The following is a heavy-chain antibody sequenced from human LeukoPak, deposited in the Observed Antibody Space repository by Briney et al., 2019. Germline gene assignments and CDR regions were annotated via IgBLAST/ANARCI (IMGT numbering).Heavy chain of an antibody. J-gene: IGHJ5*02. CDR1: GFSFSDNF. CDR3: ARGAYGWTFNP. Sequence: GGSLRLSCTASGFSFSDNFMGWIRQAPGKGLQWVSYINGGGDMIYYSDAVKGRFSISRDNSKRSLYLQMNRLRVDDTAVYFCARGAYGWTFNPWGQGTLVSVSS. V-gene: IGHV3-11*01. D-gene: IGHD3-10*01. CDR2: INGGGDMI.